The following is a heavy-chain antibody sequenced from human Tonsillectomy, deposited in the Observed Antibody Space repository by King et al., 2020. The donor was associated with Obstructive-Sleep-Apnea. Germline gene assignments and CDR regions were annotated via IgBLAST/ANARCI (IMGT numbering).Heavy chain of an antibody. V-gene: IGHV3-30-3*01. J-gene: IGHJ3*02. D-gene: IGHD4-17*01. CDR1: GFTFSSYA. Sequence: VQLVESGGGVVQPGRSLRLSCAASGFTFSSYAMHWVRQAPGKGLEWVAVISYAGINKYYADSLKGRFTISRDNSKNTLYLQMNSLRAEDTAVYYWASLVGDYAFDIWGQGTMVTVSS. CDR3: ASLVGDYAFDI. CDR2: ISYAGINK.